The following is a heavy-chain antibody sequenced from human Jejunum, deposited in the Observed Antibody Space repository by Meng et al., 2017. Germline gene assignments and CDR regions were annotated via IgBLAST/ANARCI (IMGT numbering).Heavy chain of an antibody. Sequence: QLLLQESGPGLVKPSETWSPTSPFAGPAISTTNYYWGWIRQPPGKGLEWIGTMSYSGSTYFNPSLKGRITISTDTSKNQFSLKLNSVTAADTAVYYCARDEWFGRYWGVWFDPWGQGTLVTVSS. D-gene: IGHD3-10*01. J-gene: IGHJ5*02. CDR2: MSYSGST. CDR3: ARDEWFGRYWGVWFDP. V-gene: IGHV4-39*07. CDR1: GPAISTTNYY.